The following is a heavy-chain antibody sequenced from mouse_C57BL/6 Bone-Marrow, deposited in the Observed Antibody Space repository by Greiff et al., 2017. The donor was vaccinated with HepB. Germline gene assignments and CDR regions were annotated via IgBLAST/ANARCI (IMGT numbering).Heavy chain of an antibody. J-gene: IGHJ1*03. D-gene: IGHD1-1*01. CDR1: GYTFTSYW. CDR2: IDPNSGGT. V-gene: IGHV1-62-3*01. Sequence: QVQLQQPGAELVKPGASVKLSCKASGYTFTSYWMHWVKQRPGRGLEWIGRIDPNSGGTKYNEKFKGKAKLTAVTSASTAYMELSSLTNEDSAVYYCTRFITTVDWYFDVWGTGTTVTVSS. CDR3: TRFITTVDWYFDV.